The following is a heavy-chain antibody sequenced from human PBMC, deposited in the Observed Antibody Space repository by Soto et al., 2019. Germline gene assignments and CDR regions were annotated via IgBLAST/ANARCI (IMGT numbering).Heavy chain of an antibody. Sequence: QVQLVESGGGVVQPGRSLSLSCAASGFTFSNYAIHWVRQAPGKGLEWVSVIWSDGSNKYYTDSVKGRFTISRDNSKNTLHLQMNSLRAEDTAVYYCARDQTGSYPSNWFDPWGQGTLVTVSS. D-gene: IGHD1-26*01. CDR3: ARDQTGSYPSNWFDP. CDR2: IWSDGSNK. CDR1: GFTFSNYA. J-gene: IGHJ5*02. V-gene: IGHV3-33*01.